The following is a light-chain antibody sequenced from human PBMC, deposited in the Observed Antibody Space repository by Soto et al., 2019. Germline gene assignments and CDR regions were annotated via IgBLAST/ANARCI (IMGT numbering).Light chain of an antibody. CDR3: LQDYNYPWT. CDR1: QGIRND. J-gene: IGKJ1*01. Sequence: AIQMTQSPSSLSASVGDRVTITCRASQGIRNDLGWFQQKPGKAPKLLIYAASSLQGGVPSRFSGTGSGTDFTLTISSLQPEDFATYYCLQDYNYPWTFGQGTKVEIK. V-gene: IGKV1-6*01. CDR2: AAS.